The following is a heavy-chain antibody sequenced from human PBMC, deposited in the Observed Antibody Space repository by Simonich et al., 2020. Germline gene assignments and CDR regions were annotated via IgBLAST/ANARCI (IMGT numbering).Heavy chain of an antibody. J-gene: IGHJ6*02. CDR1: GYSLSSGYY. V-gene: IGHV4-38-2*01. CDR2: IYHIGST. CDR3: ARVGYSNYYYYGMDV. D-gene: IGHD6-13*01. Sequence: QVQLQESGPGLVKPSETLSLTCAVSGYSLSSGYYWGWIRQPPGKGLEWIGSIYHIGSTYYNPSLKSRVTISVDTSKNQFSLKLSSVTAADTAGYYCARVGYSNYYYYGMDVWGQGTTVTVSS.